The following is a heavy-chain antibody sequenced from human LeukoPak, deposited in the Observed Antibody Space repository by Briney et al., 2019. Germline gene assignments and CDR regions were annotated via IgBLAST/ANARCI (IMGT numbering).Heavy chain of an antibody. CDR1: GGSISGYY. J-gene: IGHJ3*02. CDR3: ARLITGTTTAFDI. Sequence: PSETLSLTCSVSGGSISGYYWTWIRRPAGKGLEWIGRAYTSGSTHYNPSLKTRLTMSVDTSKNQFSLKLSSVTAADTAVYYCARLITGTTTAFDIWGQGTMVTVSS. D-gene: IGHD1-7*01. CDR2: AYTSGST. V-gene: IGHV4-4*07.